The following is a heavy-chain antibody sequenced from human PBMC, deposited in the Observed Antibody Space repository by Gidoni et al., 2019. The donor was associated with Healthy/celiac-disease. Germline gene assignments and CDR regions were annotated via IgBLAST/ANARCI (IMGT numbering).Heavy chain of an antibody. CDR2: IIPIFGTA. CDR3: ARSVGFPVGATAAYFDY. J-gene: IGHJ4*02. V-gene: IGHV1-69*01. D-gene: IGHD1-26*01. Sequence: QVQLVQSGAEVKKPGSSVKVSCTASVGTFSSYAISWVRQAPGQGLEWMGGIIPIFGTANYAQKFQGRVTITADESTSTAYMELSSLRSEDTAVYYCARSVGFPVGATAAYFDYWGQGTLVTVSS. CDR1: VGTFSSYA.